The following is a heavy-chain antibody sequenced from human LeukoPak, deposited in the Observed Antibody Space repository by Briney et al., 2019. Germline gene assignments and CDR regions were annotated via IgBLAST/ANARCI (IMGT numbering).Heavy chain of an antibody. CDR1: EFTFSSYA. J-gene: IGHJ4*02. D-gene: IGHD1-20*01. V-gene: IGHV3-30*01. CDR3: ARDSARHNWNYFAY. CDR2: ISYDGSNK. Sequence: GRSLRLSRAASEFTFSSYAMHWVRQAPGKGLEWVAVISYDGSNKYYADSVKGRFTISRDNSKNTLYLQMNSLRADDTAVYYCARDSARHNWNYFAYWGQGTLVTVSS.